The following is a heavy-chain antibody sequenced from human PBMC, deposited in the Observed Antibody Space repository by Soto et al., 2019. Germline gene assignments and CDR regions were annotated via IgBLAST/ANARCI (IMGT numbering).Heavy chain of an antibody. CDR2: IKSITDGGTT. J-gene: IGHJ6*02. V-gene: IGHV3-15*01. CDR3: TTDSADIVVVPATFGMDV. D-gene: IGHD2-2*01. CDR1: GITFSNAW. Sequence: PGGSLRLSCEASGITFSNAWMTWVRQAPGKGLEWVGRIKSITDGGTTDYAAPVKGRFTISRDDSKDTLYLQMDNLRTEDTAVYHCTTDSADIVVVPATFGMDVWGQGTTVTVSS.